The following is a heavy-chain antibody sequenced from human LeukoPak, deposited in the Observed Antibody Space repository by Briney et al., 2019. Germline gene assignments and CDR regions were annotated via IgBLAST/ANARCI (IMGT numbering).Heavy chain of an antibody. CDR3: ARDRAAAVEHFQH. J-gene: IGHJ1*01. V-gene: IGHV1-18*01. D-gene: IGHD2-2*01. CDR2: ISAYNGNT. Sequence: ASVKVSCKASGYTFTSYGIGWVRQAPGQGLEWMGWISAYNGNTNYAQKLQGRVTMTTDASTSTAYMELRSLRSDDAAVYYCARDRAAAVEHFQHWGQGTLVTVSS. CDR1: GYTFTSYG.